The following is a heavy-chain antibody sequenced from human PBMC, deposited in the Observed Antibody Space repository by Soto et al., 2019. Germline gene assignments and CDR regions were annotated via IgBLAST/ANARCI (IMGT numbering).Heavy chain of an antibody. J-gene: IGHJ5*02. CDR2: INPSRGTT. V-gene: IGHV1-46*03. CDR1: GYTFITYF. Sequence: ASVKVSCKASGYTFITYFMHWVRQAPGQGLEWMGVINPSRGTTTYAQKFQDRVTMTRDTSASTVYMELSSLRSEDTAMYYCARSYISSSYWFDPWGQGTLVTVFS. CDR3: ARSYISSSYWFDP. D-gene: IGHD6-6*01.